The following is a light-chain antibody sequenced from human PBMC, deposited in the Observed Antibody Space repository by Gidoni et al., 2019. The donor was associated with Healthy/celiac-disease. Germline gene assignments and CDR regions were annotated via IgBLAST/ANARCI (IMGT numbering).Light chain of an antibody. V-gene: IGKV1-13*02. CDR2: DAS. J-gene: IGKJ4*01. CDR1: QGISSA. Sequence: AIHLTQSPSSLSASVGDRVTIPCRASQGISSALAWYQQKPGKAPKLLIYDASSLESGVPSSFSGSGSGTDFTITIISLQPEDFATYYCQQFNSYPLTFGGGTKVEIK. CDR3: QQFNSYPLT.